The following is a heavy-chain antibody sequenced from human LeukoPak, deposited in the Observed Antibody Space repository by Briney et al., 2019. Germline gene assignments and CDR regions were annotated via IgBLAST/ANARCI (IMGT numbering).Heavy chain of an antibody. CDR2: ISYSGST. CDR1: GGSVSSGSYY. D-gene: IGHD5-12*01. J-gene: IGHJ4*02. CDR3: ASGISGYDIFDY. Sequence: PSETLSLTCTVSGGSVSSGSYYWTWIRQPPGKGLEWIGYISYSGSTNFNPSLKSRVTISVDTSKNQFSLKLSSVTAADTAVYYCASGISGYDIFDYWGQGTLVTVSS. V-gene: IGHV4-61*01.